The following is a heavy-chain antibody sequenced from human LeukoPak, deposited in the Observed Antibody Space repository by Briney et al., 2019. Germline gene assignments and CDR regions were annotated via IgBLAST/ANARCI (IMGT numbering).Heavy chain of an antibody. V-gene: IGHV4-39*07. J-gene: IGHJ6*03. D-gene: IGHD3-10*01. Sequence: SGTLSLTCTVSGGSISSSSYYWGWIRQPPGKGLEWIGSIYYRGSTYYNPSLRSRVTISVDTSKKQFSLKLTSVTAADTAVYYCARDRYGSGSLYYYYYYMDVWGKGTTVTASS. CDR1: GGSISSSSYY. CDR3: ARDRYGSGSLYYYYYYMDV. CDR2: IYYRGST.